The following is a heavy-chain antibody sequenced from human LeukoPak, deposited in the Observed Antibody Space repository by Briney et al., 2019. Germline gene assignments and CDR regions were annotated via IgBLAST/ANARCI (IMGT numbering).Heavy chain of an antibody. D-gene: IGHD3-10*01. Sequence: GGSLRLSCAASGFTFSSNEMNWVRQAPGKGLEWLSYISSGGSKIYYADSVKGRFTISRDNARNSLYLQLNSLRAEDTAVYYCARDGVQGAPRGGYFDYWGQGILVTVSS. CDR2: ISSGGSKI. CDR1: GFTFSSNE. J-gene: IGHJ4*02. V-gene: IGHV3-48*03. CDR3: ARDGVQGAPRGGYFDY.